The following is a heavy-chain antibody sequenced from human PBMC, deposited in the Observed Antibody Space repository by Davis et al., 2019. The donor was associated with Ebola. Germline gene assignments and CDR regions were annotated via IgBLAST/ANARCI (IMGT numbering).Heavy chain of an antibody. D-gene: IGHD3-3*01. CDR2: IYYSGST. CDR3: ARENGFLGIDP. J-gene: IGHJ5*02. V-gene: IGHV4-4*02. CDR1: GGSISSSNW. Sequence: MPSETLSLTCAVSGGSISSSNWWSWVRQPPGKGLEWIGYIYYSGSTNYNPSLKSRVTISVDTSKNQFSLKLSSVTAADTAVYYCARENGFLGIDPWGQGTLVTVSS.